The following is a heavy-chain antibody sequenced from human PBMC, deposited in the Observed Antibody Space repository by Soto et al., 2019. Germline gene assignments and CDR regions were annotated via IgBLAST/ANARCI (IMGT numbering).Heavy chain of an antibody. CDR3: AREGSYSAYNFAHGIQLWSFDF. D-gene: IGHD5-12*01. V-gene: IGHV4-4*07. CDR2: IFSSGST. CDR1: GGSINTFY. J-gene: IGHJ4*02. Sequence: SETLSLTCPVSGGSINTFYWSWVRQPAGKGLEWIGRIFSSGSTSFNPSLESRVAMSVDTSKNHFSLNLSSVTAADMAVYYCAREGSYSAYNFAHGIQLWSFDFWGQGALVTVSS.